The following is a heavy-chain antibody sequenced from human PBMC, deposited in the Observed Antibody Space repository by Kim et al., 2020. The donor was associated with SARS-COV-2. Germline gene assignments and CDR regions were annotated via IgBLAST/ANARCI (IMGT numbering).Heavy chain of an antibody. CDR1: GGSISSYY. CDR2: IFYSGST. CDR3: ARHSPHRIVVVTGTKAFDI. Sequence: SETLSLTCTVSGGSISSYYWSWIRQPPGKGLEWIGYIFYSGSTNYNPSLKSRVTISVDTSENQFSLKLTSVTAADTAVYYCARHSPHRIVVVTGTKAFDIWGQGTMVTVSS. J-gene: IGHJ3*02. V-gene: IGHV4-59*08. D-gene: IGHD2-21*02.